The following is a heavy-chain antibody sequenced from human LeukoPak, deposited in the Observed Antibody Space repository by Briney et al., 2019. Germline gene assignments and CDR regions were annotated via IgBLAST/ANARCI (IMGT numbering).Heavy chain of an antibody. CDR3: AKFIAAPFYFDY. CDR1: GFTVSSNY. V-gene: IGHV3-53*01. D-gene: IGHD6-13*01. CDR2: IYTGGST. Sequence: GGSLRLSCAASGFTVSSNYMSWVRQAPGKGLEWVSLIYTGGSTYYADSVKGRFTISRDNSKNSLYLQMNSLRAEDTAVYYCAKFIAAPFYFDYWGQGTLVTVSS. J-gene: IGHJ4*02.